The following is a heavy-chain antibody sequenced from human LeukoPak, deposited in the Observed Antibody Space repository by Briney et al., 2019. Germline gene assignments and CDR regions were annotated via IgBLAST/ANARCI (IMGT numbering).Heavy chain of an antibody. V-gene: IGHV4-61*01. CDR2: IYYSGST. Sequence: SETLSLTCTVSGGSVSSDSYFWTWVRQPPGRGLEWNGYIYYSGSTNYNPSLKSRVTISLDTSKSQISLKLSSVTAADTAVYYCARGQRRLQDYWGQGTLVTVSS. J-gene: IGHJ4*02. CDR1: GGSVSSDSYF. CDR3: ARGQRRLQDY.